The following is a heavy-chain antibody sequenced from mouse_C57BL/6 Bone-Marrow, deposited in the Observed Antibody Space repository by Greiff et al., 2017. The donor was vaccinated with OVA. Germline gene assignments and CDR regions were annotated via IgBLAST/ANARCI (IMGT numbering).Heavy chain of an antibody. V-gene: IGHV1-55*01. CDR3: AREGDPDAMDY. Sequence: QVQLQQPGAELVKPGASVKMSCKASGYTFTSYWITWVKQRPGQGLEWIGDIYPGSGSTNYNEKFTSKATLTVDTSSSTAYMQLSSLTSEDSAVYYCAREGDPDAMDYWGQGTSVTVSS. D-gene: IGHD3-3*01. CDR1: GYTFTSYW. CDR2: IYPGSGST. J-gene: IGHJ4*01.